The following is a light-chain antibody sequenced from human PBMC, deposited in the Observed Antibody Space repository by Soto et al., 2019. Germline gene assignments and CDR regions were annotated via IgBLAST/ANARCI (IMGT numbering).Light chain of an antibody. Sequence: DIQMTQCPSSLSASVGDRVTITCRASQGIVTYLAWYQQKSGIPPKLLIYGASTLQSGVPSRFSGSGSGTDFTLTISSLQPEDVATYYCQKYYGAPFTFGPGTKVDI. CDR3: QKYYGAPFT. J-gene: IGKJ3*01. V-gene: IGKV1-27*01. CDR1: QGIVTY. CDR2: GAS.